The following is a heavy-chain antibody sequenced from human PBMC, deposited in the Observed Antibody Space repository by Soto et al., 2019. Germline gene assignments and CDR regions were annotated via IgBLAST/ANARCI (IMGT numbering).Heavy chain of an antibody. D-gene: IGHD3-16*01. Sequence: LRLSCAASGFTFSSYGMHWVRQAPGKGLEWVAVISYDGSNKYYADSVKGRFTISRDNSKNTLYLQMNSLRAEDTAVYYCAKGEMATHPTNAFDIWGQGTMVTVSS. J-gene: IGHJ3*02. V-gene: IGHV3-30*18. CDR3: AKGEMATHPTNAFDI. CDR2: ISYDGSNK. CDR1: GFTFSSYG.